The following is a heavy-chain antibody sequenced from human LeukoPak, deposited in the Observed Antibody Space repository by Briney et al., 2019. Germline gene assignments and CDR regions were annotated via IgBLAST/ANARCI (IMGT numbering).Heavy chain of an antibody. J-gene: IGHJ4*02. CDR3: ARAGVVFGVVIPFDY. CDR1: GFTFSSYW. Sequence: GGSLRLSCAASGFTFSSYWMHWVRQAPGKGLVWVSRINSDGSSTSYADSVKGRFTISRDNAKNTLYLQMNSLRAEDTAVYYCARAGVVFGVVIPFDYWGQGTLVTVSS. D-gene: IGHD3-3*01. V-gene: IGHV3-74*01. CDR2: INSDGSST.